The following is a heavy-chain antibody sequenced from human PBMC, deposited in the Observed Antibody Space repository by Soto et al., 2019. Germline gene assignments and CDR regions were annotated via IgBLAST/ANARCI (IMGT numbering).Heavy chain of an antibody. V-gene: IGHV3-33*01. CDR1: GFTFSSYG. J-gene: IGHJ4*02. Sequence: PVGSLRLSCAASGFTFSSYGMHWVRQAPGKGLEWVAVIWYDGSNKYYADSVKGRFTISRDNSKNTLYLQMNSLRAEDTAVYYCARDSSSWVPQYYFDYWGQGTLVTVSS. CDR3: ARDSSSWVPQYYFDY. D-gene: IGHD6-13*01. CDR2: IWYDGSNK.